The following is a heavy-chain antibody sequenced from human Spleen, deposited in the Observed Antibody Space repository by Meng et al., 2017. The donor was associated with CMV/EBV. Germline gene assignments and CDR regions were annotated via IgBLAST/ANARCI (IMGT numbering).Heavy chain of an antibody. CDR2: INHSGNT. CDR3: ATRLDFWSGYYYYFDY. J-gene: IGHJ4*02. V-gene: IGHV4-34*01. Sequence: SETLSLTCAVYGGSFSGYFWTWIRQPPGKGLEWIGEINHSGNTDYNPSLESRVTVSIDTSKNQFSLKLNSVTPADTAVYYCATRLDFWSGYYYYFDYWGQGTLVTVSS. D-gene: IGHD3-3*01. CDR1: GGSFSGYF.